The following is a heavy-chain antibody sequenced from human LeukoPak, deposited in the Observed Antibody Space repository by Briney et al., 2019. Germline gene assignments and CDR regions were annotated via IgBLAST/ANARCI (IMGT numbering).Heavy chain of an antibody. CDR2: IKSKTDGGTT. D-gene: IGHD6-13*01. Sequence: GGSLRLSCAASGFTFSNAWMNWVRQAPGKGLEWVGCIKSKTDGGTTDYAAPVKGRFTISRDDSKNTLYLQMNSLKTEDTAVYYCTLSWSRDYWGQGTLVTVSS. J-gene: IGHJ4*02. CDR3: TLSWSRDY. V-gene: IGHV3-15*07. CDR1: GFTFSNAW.